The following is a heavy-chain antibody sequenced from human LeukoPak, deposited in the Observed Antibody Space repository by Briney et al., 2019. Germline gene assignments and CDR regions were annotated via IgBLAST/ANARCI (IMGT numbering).Heavy chain of an antibody. CDR3: ARYEGYYYYGMDV. D-gene: IGHD3-3*01. CDR2: IYYSGST. V-gene: IGHV4-59*01. J-gene: IGHJ6*02. CDR1: GGSISSYY. Sequence: PSETLSLTCTVSGGSISSYYWSWIRQPPGKGLEWIGYIYYSGSTNYNPSLKSRVTISVDTSKNQFSLKLSSVTAADTAVYYCARYEGYYYYGMDVWGLGTTVTVSS.